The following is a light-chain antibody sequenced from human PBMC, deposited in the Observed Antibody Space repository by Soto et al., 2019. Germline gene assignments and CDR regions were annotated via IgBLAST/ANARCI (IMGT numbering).Light chain of an antibody. J-gene: IGLJ3*02. CDR2: ANT. CDR3: QSYDSSLSGSV. Sequence: QSALTQPPSVSGAPGQRVTISCTGSSSNIGADYDVHWYQQLPGAAPKLLIRANTHRPSGVPDRFSASKSGTSASLAITGLQAEDEAEYYCQSYDSSLSGSVFGGGTKVTVL. CDR1: SSNIGADYD. V-gene: IGLV1-40*01.